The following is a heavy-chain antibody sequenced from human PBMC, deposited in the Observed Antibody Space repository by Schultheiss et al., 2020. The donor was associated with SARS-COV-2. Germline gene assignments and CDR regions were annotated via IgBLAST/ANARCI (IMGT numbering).Heavy chain of an antibody. CDR2: IDESGGST. J-gene: IGHJ4*02. CDR3: VRDPTLIPAY. V-gene: IGHV3-21*01. Sequence: GGSLRLSCVASRFTFSSSWMHWVCQAPEKGLEWVSAIDESGGSTYHVDTVKGRFTISRDNAKNSLYLQMDSLRTEDTAVYSCVRDPTLIPAYWGQGALVTVSS. CDR1: RFTFSSSW.